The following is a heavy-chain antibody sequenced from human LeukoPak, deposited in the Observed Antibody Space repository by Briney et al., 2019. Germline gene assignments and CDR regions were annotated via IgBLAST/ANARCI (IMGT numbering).Heavy chain of an antibody. J-gene: IGHJ5*02. Sequence: SQTLSLTCAVSGGSISSGGYSWSWIRQPPGKGLEWIGYICHSGSTYYNPSLKSRVTISVDRSKNQFSLKLSSVTAADTAVYYCARLQRRYCSSTSCYLNWFDPWGQGTLVTVSS. CDR1: GGSISSGGYS. CDR3: ARLQRRYCSSTSCYLNWFDP. V-gene: IGHV4-30-2*01. D-gene: IGHD2-2*01. CDR2: ICHSGST.